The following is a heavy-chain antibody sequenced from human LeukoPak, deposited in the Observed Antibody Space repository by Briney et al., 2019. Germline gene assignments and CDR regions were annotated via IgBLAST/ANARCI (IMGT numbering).Heavy chain of an antibody. V-gene: IGHV1-8*01. J-gene: IGHJ4*02. Sequence: ASVKVSCKASEYTFTSYDINWVRQATGQGLEWMGWMNPNSGNTGYAQKFQGRVTMTRNTSISTAYMELSSLRSEDTAVYYCARAHTRQGSSGWSGSGYWGQGTLVTVSS. CDR3: ARAHTRQGSSGWSGSGY. D-gene: IGHD6-19*01. CDR1: EYTFTSYD. CDR2: MNPNSGNT.